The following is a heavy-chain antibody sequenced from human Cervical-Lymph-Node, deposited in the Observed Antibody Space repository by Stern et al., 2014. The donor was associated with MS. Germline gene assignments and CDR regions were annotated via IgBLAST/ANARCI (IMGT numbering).Heavy chain of an antibody. CDR3: ARSPPYYEFWNDYYYFDY. Sequence: SGPALVKPTQTLTLTCTFSGFSLSTSGMRVSWIRQPPGNALEWLARLVWDDDKFYSTSLKTRLTISKDTSKNQVVLTMTNMDPVDTATYYCARSPPYYEFWNDYYYFDYWGQGTLVAVSS. CDR2: LVWDDDK. CDR1: GFSLSTSGMR. J-gene: IGHJ4*02. V-gene: IGHV2-70*04. D-gene: IGHD3-3*01.